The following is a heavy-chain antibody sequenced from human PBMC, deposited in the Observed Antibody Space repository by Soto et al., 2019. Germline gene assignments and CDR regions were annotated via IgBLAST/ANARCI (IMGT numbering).Heavy chain of an antibody. CDR3: ARGGYFFDY. CDR2: ISSNGGRT. J-gene: IGHJ4*01. D-gene: IGHD2-15*01. Sequence: GGSLRLSCAASGFTFGNYFMNWVRQAPGKGLEWVSDISSNGGRTHYADSVRGRFTISRDNSRNTLYLQMSSLRAEDTALYYCARGGYFFDYWGPGALVTVSS. CDR1: GFTFGNYF. V-gene: IGHV3-23*01.